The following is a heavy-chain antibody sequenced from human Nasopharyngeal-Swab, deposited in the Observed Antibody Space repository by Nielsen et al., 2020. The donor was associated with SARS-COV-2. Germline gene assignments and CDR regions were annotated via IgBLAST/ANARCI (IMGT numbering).Heavy chain of an antibody. J-gene: IGHJ3*02. CDR3: TRVRIAVAGTQAFDI. CDR1: GGSISSDY. D-gene: IGHD6-19*01. Sequence: SETLSLTCTVTGGSISSDYWRWIRQPPGKGLEWIGYIYYSGSTKYNPSLKSRVTISVDTSKNQFSLKLSSVTAADTAVYYCTRVRIAVAGTQAFDIWGQGTMVTVSS. CDR2: IYYSGST. V-gene: IGHV4-59*13.